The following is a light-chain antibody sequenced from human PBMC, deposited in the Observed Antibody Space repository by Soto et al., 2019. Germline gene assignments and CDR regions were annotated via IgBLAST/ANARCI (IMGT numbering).Light chain of an antibody. CDR3: QQYNTWPRT. CDR1: QSVSSN. V-gene: IGKV3-15*01. J-gene: IGKJ1*01. CDR2: GAS. Sequence: IVMTQSPATLSVSPGERATLSCRAGQSVSSNLAWYQQKPGQPPRLLIYGASTRATGFPARFSGSGSGTEFTLTISSLQSEDFAAYYCQQYNTWPRTFGQGTKVDIK.